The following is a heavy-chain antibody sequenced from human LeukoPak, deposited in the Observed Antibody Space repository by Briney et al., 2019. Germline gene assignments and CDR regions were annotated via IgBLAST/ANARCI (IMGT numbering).Heavy chain of an antibody. Sequence: PGGSLRLSCAASGFTFSGFAMSWVRQAPGNGLQWVSSISGSGDSTHFADSVKGRFTISRDNSKNTVYLQMNSLRVEDTAVYYCARLGGSYYTYWGQGTLVTVSS. CDR3: ARLGGSYYTY. D-gene: IGHD1-26*01. CDR2: ISGSGDST. V-gene: IGHV3-23*01. J-gene: IGHJ4*02. CDR1: GFTFSGFA.